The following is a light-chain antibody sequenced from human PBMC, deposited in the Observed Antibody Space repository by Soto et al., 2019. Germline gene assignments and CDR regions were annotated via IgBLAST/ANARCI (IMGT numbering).Light chain of an antibody. CDR2: DVS. J-gene: IGLJ1*01. V-gene: IGLV2-14*01. CDR1: SSDVGAYNY. Sequence: QSVLTQPASVSGSPGQSITISRTGTSSDVGAYNYDSWYQQYPGEAPKVIIYDVSHRPAGVSNRFSGSKSGNTASLTISGLQTQDEADYYCSSYTGATTYVFGTGTKVTVL. CDR3: SSYTGATTYV.